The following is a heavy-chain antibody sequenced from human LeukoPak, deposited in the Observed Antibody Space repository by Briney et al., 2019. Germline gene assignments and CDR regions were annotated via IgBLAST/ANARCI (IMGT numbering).Heavy chain of an antibody. CDR2: INAGGDNT. D-gene: IGHD1-1*01. CDR1: GFTFSSYA. J-gene: IGHJ4*02. V-gene: IGHV3-23*01. CDR3: ASDRYNWNTPSFDY. Sequence: PGGSLRLSCAASGFTFSSYAMSWVRQAPGKGLEWVSSINAGGDNTYYADSVKGRFSISKDNSKNTLFLQMNSLRAEDTAVYYCASDRYNWNTPSFDYWGQGTLVTVSS.